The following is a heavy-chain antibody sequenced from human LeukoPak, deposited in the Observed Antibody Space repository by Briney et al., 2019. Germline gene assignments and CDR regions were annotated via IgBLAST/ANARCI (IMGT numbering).Heavy chain of an antibody. Sequence: ASVKVSCKASGYTITSYGISWVRQAPGQGLEWMGWISAYNGNTNYAQKLQGRVTMTTDTSTSTAYMELRSLRSDDTAVYYCARDLLYYDILTGPDYWGQGTLVTVSS. CDR3: ARDLLYYDILTGPDY. V-gene: IGHV1-18*01. CDR1: GYTITSYG. J-gene: IGHJ4*02. D-gene: IGHD3-9*01. CDR2: ISAYNGNT.